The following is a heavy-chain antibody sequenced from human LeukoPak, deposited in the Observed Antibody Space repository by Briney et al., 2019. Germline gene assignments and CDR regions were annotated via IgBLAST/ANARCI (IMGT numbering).Heavy chain of an antibody. Sequence: GGSLRLSCAASGFTLSSYGMHWVRQAPGKGLEWVAVISYDGSNKYYADSVKGRFTISRDNSKNTLYLQMNSLRAEDTAVYYCAKDQGIAVAGKETEYFQHWGQGTLVTVSS. V-gene: IGHV3-30*18. CDR2: ISYDGSNK. CDR3: AKDQGIAVAGKETEYFQH. D-gene: IGHD6-19*01. CDR1: GFTLSSYG. J-gene: IGHJ1*01.